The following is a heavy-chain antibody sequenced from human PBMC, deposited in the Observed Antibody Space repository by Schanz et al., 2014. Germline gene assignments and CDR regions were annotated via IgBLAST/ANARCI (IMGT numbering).Heavy chain of an antibody. CDR1: GFTVNTNY. J-gene: IGHJ3*01. D-gene: IGHD5-12*01. CDR3: ARDGGRDGYNLAFDV. V-gene: IGHV3-53*01. Sequence: EGQLLESGGGLVQPGGSLRLSCAVSGFTVNTNYMSWVRQAPGKGLEWISSMYINSGSTQYADSVKGRFIISRDSSKNTLFLQMNSLRAEDTAVYFCARDGGRDGYNLAFDVWGQGTLVTVSS. CDR2: MYINSGST.